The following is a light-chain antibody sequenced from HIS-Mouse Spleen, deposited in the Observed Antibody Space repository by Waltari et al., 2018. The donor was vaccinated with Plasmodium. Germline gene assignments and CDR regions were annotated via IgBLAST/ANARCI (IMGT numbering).Light chain of an antibody. Sequence: QSALTQPRSVSGSPGQSVTISCTGTSSDVGGYNYVSWYQQHPGKAPRLMIYDVSKRRSGVPDRFSGSKSANTASLTISGLQAEEEADYYCCSYAGSYTYVFGTGTKVTVL. CDR1: SSDVGGYNY. CDR2: DVS. J-gene: IGLJ1*01. CDR3: CSYAGSYTYV. V-gene: IGLV2-11*01.